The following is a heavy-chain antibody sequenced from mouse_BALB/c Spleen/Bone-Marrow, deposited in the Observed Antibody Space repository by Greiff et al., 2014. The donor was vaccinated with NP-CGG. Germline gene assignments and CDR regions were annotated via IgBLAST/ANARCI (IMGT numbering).Heavy chain of an antibody. D-gene: IGHD5-1*01. CDR1: GFTFTDYF. CDR2: ISTKPNGYTT. J-gene: IGHJ2*01. V-gene: IGHV7-3*02. Sequence: EVQLVESGGGLVQPGGSLRLSCTTSGFTFTDYFMTWVRQPPGKALEWLGFISTKPNGYTTEYNPSVKGRFTISRDNSQGILYLQMNTLRAEDSAIYYCARDYSGYFDFWGQGTTLTVSS. CDR3: ARDYSGYFDF.